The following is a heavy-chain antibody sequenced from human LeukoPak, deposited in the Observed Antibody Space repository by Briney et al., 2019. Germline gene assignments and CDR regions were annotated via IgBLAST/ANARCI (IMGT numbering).Heavy chain of an antibody. V-gene: IGHV3-49*04. Sequence: GGTLRLSCAASEFTFSSYGMSWVRQAPGKGLEWVGFIRSKIYGGTPEYAASVKGRFTISRDDSKGIAYLQMNSLKTEDTAVYYCTRDQTPYYWGQGTLVTVSS. CDR1: EFTFSSYG. CDR3: TRDQTPYY. CDR2: IRSKIYGGTP. J-gene: IGHJ4*02.